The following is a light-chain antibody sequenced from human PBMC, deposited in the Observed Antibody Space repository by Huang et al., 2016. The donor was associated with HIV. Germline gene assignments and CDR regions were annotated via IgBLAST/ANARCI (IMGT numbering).Light chain of an antibody. CDR1: QGIRNY. CDR2: GAS. Sequence: DIQMTQSPASLSASVGDRVTITCRAMQGIRNYVAWYQQKPGEVPRLLISGASTLQSGVPSRFSGSGSGTQFTLTISSLQPEDVATYYCQKYNSAPTFGQGTRLEIK. CDR3: QKYNSAPT. V-gene: IGKV1-27*01. J-gene: IGKJ5*01.